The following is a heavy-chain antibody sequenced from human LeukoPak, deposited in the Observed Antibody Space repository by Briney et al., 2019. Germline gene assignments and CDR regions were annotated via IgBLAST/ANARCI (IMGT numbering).Heavy chain of an antibody. CDR1: GFTVSSNY. D-gene: IGHD2/OR15-2a*01. J-gene: IGHJ6*03. Sequence: GGSLRLSCAASGFTVSSNYMSWVRQAPGKGLEWVSVIYSGGSTYYADSVKGRFTISRDNSKNTLYLQMNSLRSDDTAVYYCARAGFSPSYYYMDVWGKGTTVTISS. V-gene: IGHV3-53*05. CDR2: IYSGGST. CDR3: ARAGFSPSYYYMDV.